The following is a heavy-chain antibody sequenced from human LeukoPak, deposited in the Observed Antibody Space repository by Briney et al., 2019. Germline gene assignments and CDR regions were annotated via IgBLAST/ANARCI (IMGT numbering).Heavy chain of an antibody. J-gene: IGHJ5*02. CDR1: GGTFSSYA. CDR2: IIPIFGTA. Sequence: GASVKVSCKASGGTFSSYAISWVRQAPGQGLEWMGGIIPIFGTANYAQKFQGRVTITADESTSTAYMELSSLRSEDTAVYYCASGTLGYCSSTSCSLNWFDPWGQGTLVTVSS. D-gene: IGHD2-2*01. V-gene: IGHV1-69*13. CDR3: ASGTLGYCSSTSCSLNWFDP.